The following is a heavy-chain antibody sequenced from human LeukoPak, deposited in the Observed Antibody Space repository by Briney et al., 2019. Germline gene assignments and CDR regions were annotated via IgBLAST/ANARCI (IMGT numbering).Heavy chain of an antibody. CDR3: AKAFNYVSGYNYKTFDS. J-gene: IGHJ4*02. CDR1: VFTVRSFE. Sequence: GGSLRLSCAVSVFTVRSFEMNLVRQAPGEGLEWVSGITGTDGSTYYADSVKGRFTISRDNSKSALYLQMNGLRAEDTALYYCAKAFNYVSGYNYKTFDSWGQGTLVTVSS. V-gene: IGHV3-23*01. D-gene: IGHD3-10*01. CDR2: ITGTDGST.